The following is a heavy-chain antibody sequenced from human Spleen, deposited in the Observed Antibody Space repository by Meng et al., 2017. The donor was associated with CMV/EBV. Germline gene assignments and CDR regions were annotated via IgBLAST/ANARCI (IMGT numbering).Heavy chain of an antibody. CDR2: ISRTGSST. CDR3: AREGAVSSARDAFDI. CDR1: GFTFNTYN. V-gene: IGHV3-48*04. Sequence: GESLKISCAASGFTFNTYNMNWVRQAPGKGLEWVSYISRTGSSTYYAGSVKGRFAISRDNARNSLFLQMNGLKGEDTAMYYCAREGAVSSARDAFDIWGQGTVVTVSS. J-gene: IGHJ3*02. D-gene: IGHD5/OR15-5a*01.